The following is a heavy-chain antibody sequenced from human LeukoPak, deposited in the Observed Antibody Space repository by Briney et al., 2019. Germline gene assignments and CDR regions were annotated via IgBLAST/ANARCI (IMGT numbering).Heavy chain of an antibody. Sequence: PSETLSLTCTVSGGSISSYYWSWIRQPPGKGLEWIGYIYYSGSTNYNPSLKSRVTISVDTSKNQFSLKLSSVTAADTAAYYCAREDSADAFDIWGQGTMVTVSS. CDR2: IYYSGST. CDR3: AREDSADAFDI. V-gene: IGHV4-59*01. J-gene: IGHJ3*02. CDR1: GGSISSYY.